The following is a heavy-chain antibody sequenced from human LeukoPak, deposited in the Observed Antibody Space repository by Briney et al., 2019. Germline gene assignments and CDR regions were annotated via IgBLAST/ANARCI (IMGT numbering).Heavy chain of an antibody. CDR2: ISYDGSYK. V-gene: IGHV3-30*04. CDR1: EFTFSTYA. Sequence: GGSLRLSCAASEFTFSTYAMHWVRQAPGKGLEWVAVISYDGSYKYYADSVRGRFTMSRDNSKNTLYLQMNSLRAEDTAVYYCLGGTGWIFDYWGQGTLVTVSS. D-gene: IGHD6-19*01. J-gene: IGHJ4*02. CDR3: LGGTGWIFDY.